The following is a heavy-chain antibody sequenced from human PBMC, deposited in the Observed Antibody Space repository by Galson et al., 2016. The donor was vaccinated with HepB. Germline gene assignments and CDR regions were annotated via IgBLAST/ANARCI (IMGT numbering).Heavy chain of an antibody. Sequence: SLRLSCAASGFTFSSYAMHWVRQAPGKGLEWVAVISYDGSNKYYADPVKGRFTISRDNSKNTLYLQMNSLRAEDTAVYYCARDRGYSYGYLVSYYFDYWGQGTRVSVS. V-gene: IGHV3-30-3*01. J-gene: IGHJ4*03. CDR2: ISYDGSNK. CDR3: ARDRGYSYGYLVSYYFDY. D-gene: IGHD5-18*01. CDR1: GFTFSSYA.